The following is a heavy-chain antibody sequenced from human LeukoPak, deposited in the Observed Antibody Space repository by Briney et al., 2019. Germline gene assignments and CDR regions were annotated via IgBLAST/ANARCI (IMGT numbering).Heavy chain of an antibody. CDR2: INWNGGST. D-gene: IGHD3-10*01. J-gene: IGHJ3*02. V-gene: IGHV3-20*01. CDR3: ARAVGASVRGNAFDI. CDR1: GFTFSDAW. Sequence: PGGSLRLSCAVSGFTFSDAWMSWVRQAPGKGLEWVSGINWNGGSTGYADSVKGRFTISRDNAKNSLYLQMNSLRAEDTALYHCARAVGASVRGNAFDIWGQGTMVTVSS.